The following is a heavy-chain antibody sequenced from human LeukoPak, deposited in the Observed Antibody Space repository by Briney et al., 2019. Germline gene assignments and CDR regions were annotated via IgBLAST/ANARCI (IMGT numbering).Heavy chain of an antibody. J-gene: IGHJ3*02. Sequence: GSLRLSCAASGFTVSSNYMSWVRQAPGKGLEWVSVIYSGGSTYYADSVKGRFTISRDNSKNTLYLQMNNLRAEDTAVYYCARAGSSWPDAFDIWGQGTMVTVSS. CDR1: GFTVSSNY. CDR3: ARAGSSWPDAFDI. CDR2: IYSGGST. V-gene: IGHV3-53*01. D-gene: IGHD6-13*01.